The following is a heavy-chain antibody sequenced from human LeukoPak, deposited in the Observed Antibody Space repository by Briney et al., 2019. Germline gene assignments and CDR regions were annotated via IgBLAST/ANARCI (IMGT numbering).Heavy chain of an antibody. D-gene: IGHD3-3*01. CDR1: GYTFTSYG. CDR2: ISAYSGNT. CDR3: ARALTIFGVVIMGY. Sequence: ASVKVSCKASGYTFTSYGISWVRQAPGQGLEWMGWISAYSGNTNYAQKLQGRVTMTTDTSTSTAYMELRSLRSDDTAVYYCARALTIFGVVIMGYWGQGTLVTVSS. J-gene: IGHJ4*02. V-gene: IGHV1-18*01.